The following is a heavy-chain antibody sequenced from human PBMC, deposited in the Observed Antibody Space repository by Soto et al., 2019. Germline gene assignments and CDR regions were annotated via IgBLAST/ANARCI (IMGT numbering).Heavy chain of an antibody. Sequence: QVQLVESGGGVVQPGTSLRLSCVASGFTFSTFDMHWIRHTPDKRLQWVAFIAYDGINKYYTGSVKGRFTVSRDNSKSAGSLLFNILGVEDTATYFCARGDHYDILLRYYAMDVWGLGTTVTISS. D-gene: IGHD2-15*01. J-gene: IGHJ6*02. CDR3: ARGDHYDILLRYYAMDV. CDR1: GFTFSTFD. V-gene: IGHV3-30-3*01. CDR2: IAYDGINK.